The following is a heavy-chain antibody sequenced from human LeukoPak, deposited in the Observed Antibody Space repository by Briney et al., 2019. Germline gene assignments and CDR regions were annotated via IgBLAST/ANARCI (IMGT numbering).Heavy chain of an antibody. Sequence: ASVKVSCKASGYTFTGYYMHWVRQAPGQGLEWMGWINPNSGGTNYAQKFQGRVTMTRDTSISTAYMELSRLRSDDTAVYYCARVVITFGGVIAPVGNWFDPWGQGTLVTVSS. J-gene: IGHJ5*02. D-gene: IGHD3-16*02. CDR1: GYTFTGYY. V-gene: IGHV1-2*02. CDR3: ARVVITFGGVIAPVGNWFDP. CDR2: INPNSGGT.